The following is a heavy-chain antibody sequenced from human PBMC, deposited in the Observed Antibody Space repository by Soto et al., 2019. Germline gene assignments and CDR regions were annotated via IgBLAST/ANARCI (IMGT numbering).Heavy chain of an antibody. Sequence: VQLLESGGGLVQPGGSLRRSCAASGFTLSSFAMTWVRQAPGEGLEWVSALTASGGSTFYADSVKGRFTISRDNSKNTLYLQMNSLRAEDTAVYYCAKDFIGAVDDAFDIWGQGRMVTVSS. CDR1: GFTLSSFA. CDR2: LTASGGST. J-gene: IGHJ3*02. D-gene: IGHD6-19*01. CDR3: AKDFIGAVDDAFDI. V-gene: IGHV3-23*01.